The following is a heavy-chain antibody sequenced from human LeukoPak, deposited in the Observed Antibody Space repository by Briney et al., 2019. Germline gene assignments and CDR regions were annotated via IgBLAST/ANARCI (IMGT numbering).Heavy chain of an antibody. Sequence: PGGSLRLSCAASGFTFSSYGMHWVRQAPGKGVEGVAVIWYDGSNKYYADSVKGGFTISRDNSKNTLYLQMNSLRAEDTAVYYCARDRSNYDFWSGYSDYWGQGTLVTVSS. CDR2: IWYDGSNK. D-gene: IGHD3-3*01. CDR3: ARDRSNYDFWSGYSDY. CDR1: GFTFSSYG. V-gene: IGHV3-33*01. J-gene: IGHJ4*02.